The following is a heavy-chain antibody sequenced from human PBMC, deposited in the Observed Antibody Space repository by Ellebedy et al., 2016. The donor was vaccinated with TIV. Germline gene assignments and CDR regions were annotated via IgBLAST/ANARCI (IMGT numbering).Heavy chain of an antibody. CDR1: GVTVSNNY. CDR3: ARDGGYSGNRPQFAFDV. CDR2: IYSGGDT. D-gene: IGHD1-26*01. J-gene: IGHJ3*01. V-gene: IGHV3-53*01. Sequence: GESLKISCAASGVTVSNNYMRWVRQAPGKGLEWVSLIYSGGDTKYADSVKGRFTIPRDSSKNTLYLQMNSLRVEDKAVYYCARDGGYSGNRPQFAFDVWGQGTMVTVSS.